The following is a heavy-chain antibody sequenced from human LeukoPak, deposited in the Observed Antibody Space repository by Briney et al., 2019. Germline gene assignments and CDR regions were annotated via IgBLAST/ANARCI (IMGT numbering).Heavy chain of an antibody. Sequence: SETLSLTCTVSGGSISSSSYYWGWIRQPPGKGLEWIGSIYYSGSTYYNPSLKSRVTISVDTSKNQFSLKLSSVTAADTAVYYCARRWGGIVGNTDYFDYWGQGTLVTVSS. CDR2: IYYSGST. J-gene: IGHJ4*02. V-gene: IGHV4-39*01. D-gene: IGHD1-26*01. CDR3: ARRWGGIVGNTDYFDY. CDR1: GGSISSSSYY.